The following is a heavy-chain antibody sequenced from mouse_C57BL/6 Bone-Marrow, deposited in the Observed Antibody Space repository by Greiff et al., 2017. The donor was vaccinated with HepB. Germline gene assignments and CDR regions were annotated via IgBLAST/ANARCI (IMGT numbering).Heavy chain of an antibody. V-gene: IGHV1-50*01. J-gene: IGHJ2*01. CDR3: ARFHYGSSYV. Sequence: QVQLQQPGAELVKPGASVKLSCKASGYTFTSYWMQWVKQRPGQGLEWIGEIDPSDSYTNYNQKFKGKATLTVDTSSSTAYMQLSSLTSEDSAVYFCARFHYGSSYVWGQGTTLTVSS. CDR1: GYTFTSYW. CDR2: IDPSDSYT. D-gene: IGHD1-1*01.